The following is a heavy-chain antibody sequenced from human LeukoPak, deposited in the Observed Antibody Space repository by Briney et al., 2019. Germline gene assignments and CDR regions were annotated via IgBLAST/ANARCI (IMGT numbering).Heavy chain of an antibody. Sequence: SETLSLTCTVSGGSISSYYRSWIRQPPGKGLEWIGRIYTSGSTNYNPSLKSRVTMSVDTSKNQFSLKLSSVTAADTAVYYCARDLTMGPSDYWGQGTLVTVSS. CDR2: IYTSGST. CDR3: ARDLTMGPSDY. V-gene: IGHV4-4*07. D-gene: IGHD3-9*01. CDR1: GGSISSYY. J-gene: IGHJ4*02.